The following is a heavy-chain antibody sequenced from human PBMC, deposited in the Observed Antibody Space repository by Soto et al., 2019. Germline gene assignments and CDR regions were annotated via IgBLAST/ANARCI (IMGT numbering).Heavy chain of an antibody. CDR3: ARYYCGGDCHSALDI. V-gene: IGHV1-69*13. CDR1: GGTFSSYA. J-gene: IGHJ3*02. Sequence: GASVKVSCKASGGTFSSYAISWVRQAPGQGLEWMGGIIPIFGTANYAQKFQGRVTITADESTSTAYMELSSLRSEDTAVYYCARYYCGGDCHSALDIWGQGTMVTV. D-gene: IGHD2-21*02. CDR2: IIPIFGTA.